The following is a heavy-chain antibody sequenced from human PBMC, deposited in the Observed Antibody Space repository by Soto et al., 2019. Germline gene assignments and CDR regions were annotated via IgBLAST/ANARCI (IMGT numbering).Heavy chain of an antibody. D-gene: IGHD2-2*01. CDR2: IYYSWST. J-gene: IGHJ4*02. CDR1: GGSISSYY. CDR3: AREGVSDIVVVPAATGFDY. Sequence: SETLSLTCTVSGGSISSYYWGWIRQTPGKGLEWIGSIYYSWSTYYNPSLKSRVTISVDTSKTQFSLKLSSVTAADTAVYYCAREGVSDIVVVPAATGFDYWGQGTLVTVSS. V-gene: IGHV4-39*02.